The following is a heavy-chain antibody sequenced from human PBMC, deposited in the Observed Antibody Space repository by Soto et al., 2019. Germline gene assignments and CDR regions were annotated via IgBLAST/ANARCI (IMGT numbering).Heavy chain of an antibody. V-gene: IGHV3-30-3*01. CDR3: ARDVHPCIAAAGADY. CDR1: GFTFSSYA. J-gene: IGHJ4*02. Sequence: QVQLVESGGGVVQPGRSLRLSCAASGFTFSSYAMHWVRQAPGKGLEWVAVISYDGSNKYYADSVKGRFTISRDNSKNTLYLQMNSLRAEDTAVYYCARDVHPCIAAAGADYWGQGTLVTVSS. D-gene: IGHD6-13*01. CDR2: ISYDGSNK.